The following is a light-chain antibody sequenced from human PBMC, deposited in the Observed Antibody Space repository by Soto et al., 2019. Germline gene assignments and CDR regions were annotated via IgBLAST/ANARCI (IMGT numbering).Light chain of an antibody. CDR1: QGVSSY. J-gene: IGKJ5*01. CDR3: QQRSNWHSIT. V-gene: IGKV3D-11*01. Sequence: EIVLTQSPATLSLSPGERATLSCRASQGVSSYLAWYQQKPGQAPRLLIYDASNRATGIPARFSGSGPGTDFTLTISSLEPEDLAVYYCQQRSNWHSITFGQGTRLEIK. CDR2: DAS.